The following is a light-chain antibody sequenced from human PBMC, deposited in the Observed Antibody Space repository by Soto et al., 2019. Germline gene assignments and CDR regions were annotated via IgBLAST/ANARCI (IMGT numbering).Light chain of an antibody. CDR1: SSNIGAGYD. CDR3: QSYDSSLRGAV. J-gene: IGLJ7*01. CDR2: DNS. Sequence: QSVLTQPPSVSGAPGQRVTVSCTGSSSNIGAGYDVHWYQQLPGTAPKLLIYDNSNRPSGVPDRFSGSKSGTSASLAITGLQPEDEADYYCQSYDSSLRGAVFGGGTQLTVL. V-gene: IGLV1-40*01.